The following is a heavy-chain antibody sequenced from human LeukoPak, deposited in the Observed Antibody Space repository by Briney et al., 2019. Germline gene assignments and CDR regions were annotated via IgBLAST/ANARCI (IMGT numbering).Heavy chain of an antibody. J-gene: IGHJ4*02. V-gene: IGHV3-53*01. CDR2: IYTGGST. D-gene: IGHD6-19*01. CDR3: ARYNSGWYYFDN. CDR1: GFTVSSKY. Sequence: GGSLRLSCAASGFTVSSKYMSWVRQAPGKGLEWVAVIYTGGSTDYADSVKGRFTISRDNSKNTVYIQMNSLRAEDTAVHYCARYNSGWYYFDNWGQGTLVTVSS.